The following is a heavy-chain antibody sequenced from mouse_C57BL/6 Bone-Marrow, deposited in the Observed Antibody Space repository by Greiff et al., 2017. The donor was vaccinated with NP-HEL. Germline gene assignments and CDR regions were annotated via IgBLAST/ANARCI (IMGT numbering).Heavy chain of an antibody. CDR2: INPDSSTI. CDR1: GIDFSGYW. J-gene: IGHJ3*01. V-gene: IGHV4-1*01. CDR3: AGDGICLFAY. D-gene: IGHD2-1*01. Sequence: DVKLVESGGGLVQPGGSLKLSCAASGIDFSGYWMSWVRRAPGKGLEWIGVINPDSSTINYAPSLKEKFIISGDNTKNTLNLQMSIVRSEDAAFYYCAGDGICLFAYWGQGTLVTVSA.